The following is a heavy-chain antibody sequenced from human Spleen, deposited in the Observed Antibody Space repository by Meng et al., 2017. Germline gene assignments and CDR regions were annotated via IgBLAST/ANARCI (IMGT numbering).Heavy chain of an antibody. J-gene: IGHJ4*02. V-gene: IGHV4-34*01. CDR2: LNHSGTT. Sequence: QQGGAGRAKRSSTRSLPCVFSRRPYIDYYWSWIRQPPGKGLDGIGQLNHSGTTNYHPPLKRRSTIPVDPSQNNLSPELSSVTAADSDVFFCARGPTTMAHDFDYWGQGTLVTASS. CDR3: ARGPTTMAHDFDY. D-gene: IGHD4-11*01. CDR1: RRPYIDYY.